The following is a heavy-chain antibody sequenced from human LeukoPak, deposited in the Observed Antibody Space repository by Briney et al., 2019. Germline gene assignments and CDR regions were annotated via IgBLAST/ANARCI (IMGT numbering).Heavy chain of an antibody. CDR2: ISNDGTNK. CDR3: ARDWARGNSYYVDY. D-gene: IGHD4-23*01. J-gene: IGHJ4*02. CDR1: GFSFSDYG. V-gene: IGHV3-30*03. Sequence: GGSLRLSCAASGFSFSDYGMRWVRQAPGKGLECVALISNDGTNKFYVDPVKGRFTISRDNSKNTLYLQMDSLRTEDTAVYYCARDWARGNSYYVDYWGQGTLLTVSS.